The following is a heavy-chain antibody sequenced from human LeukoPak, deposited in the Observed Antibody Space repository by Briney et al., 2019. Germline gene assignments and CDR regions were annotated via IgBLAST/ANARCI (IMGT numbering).Heavy chain of an antibody. CDR3: TRAVAGHPD. Sequence: PSETLSLTCAVSVVPFSNYYWRWVRQSPSQGLEWIGEINHSGYTNYNPSLKSRVTMSIDTSKNQFSLKLTAVTGGDAGEYYCTRAVAGHPDWGQGTLVTVSS. J-gene: IGHJ4*02. CDR1: VVPFSNYY. D-gene: IGHD6-19*01. V-gene: IGHV4-34*01. CDR2: INHSGYT.